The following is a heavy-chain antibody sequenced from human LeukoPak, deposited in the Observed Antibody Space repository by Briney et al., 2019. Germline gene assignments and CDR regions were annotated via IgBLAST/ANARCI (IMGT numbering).Heavy chain of an antibody. CDR1: GFTFSRYN. Sequence: PGGSLRLSCAGSGFTFSRYNLNWIRQAPGKGLEWVSYISGSGATIYYADSVKGRFTISRDNAKNSLYLQMNSLRAEDTAVYYCARDSFYYYGMDVWGQGTTVTVSS. CDR2: ISGSGATI. CDR3: ARDSFYYYGMDV. J-gene: IGHJ6*02. V-gene: IGHV3-11*01.